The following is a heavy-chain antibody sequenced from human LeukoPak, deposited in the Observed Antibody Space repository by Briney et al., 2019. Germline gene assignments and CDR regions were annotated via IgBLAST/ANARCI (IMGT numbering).Heavy chain of an antibody. CDR3: ATTGNYSSSYYYYYYGMDV. J-gene: IGHJ6*02. CDR2: IDPSGSYT. CDR1: GYSFTSYW. D-gene: IGHD6-6*01. V-gene: IGHV5-10-1*01. Sequence: GESLKISCKGSGYSFTSYWISWVRQMPGKGLEWMGRIDPSGSYTNYSPSFQGHVTISADKSISTAYLQWSSLKASDTAMYYCATTGNYSSSYYYYYYGMDVWGQGTTVTVSS.